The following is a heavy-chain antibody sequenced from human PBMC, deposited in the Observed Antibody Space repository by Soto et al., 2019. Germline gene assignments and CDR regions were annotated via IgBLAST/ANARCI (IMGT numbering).Heavy chain of an antibody. CDR2: ISGSGSTT. V-gene: IGHV3-23*01. CDR1: GFSLSDYA. D-gene: IGHD6-19*01. CDR3: AKGKQWLVPGWFDP. Sequence: GGSLRLSCALSGFSLSDYAMSWVRRAPGKGLEWVSTISGSGSTTHYEDSVKGRFIISGDNSKNTLYLQMNSLRAEDTAVYYCAKGKQWLVPGWFDPWGPGXLVTVSS. J-gene: IGHJ5*02.